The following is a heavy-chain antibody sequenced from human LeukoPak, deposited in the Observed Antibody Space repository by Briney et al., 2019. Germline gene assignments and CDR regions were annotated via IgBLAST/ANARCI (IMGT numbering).Heavy chain of an antibody. Sequence: GGSLRLSCAASGFTFSSYAMSWVRQAPGKGPEWVSGISGSGGSTYYADSVKGRFTTSRDYSKNTLYLQMNNLRAEDTAIYFCARASYSGSYSPFDYWGQGTLVTVSS. J-gene: IGHJ4*02. V-gene: IGHV3-23*01. CDR2: ISGSGGST. D-gene: IGHD1-26*01. CDR1: GFTFSSYA. CDR3: ARASYSGSYSPFDY.